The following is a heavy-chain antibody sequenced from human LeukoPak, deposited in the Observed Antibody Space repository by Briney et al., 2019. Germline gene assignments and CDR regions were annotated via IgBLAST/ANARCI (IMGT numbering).Heavy chain of an antibody. CDR3: AKDLAYCGGDCYSSAFDI. V-gene: IGHV3-30*02. D-gene: IGHD2-21*02. CDR2: IRYDGSNK. J-gene: IGHJ3*02. CDR1: GFTFSSYG. Sequence: GGSLRLSCAASGFTFSSYGMHWVRQAPGKGLEWVAFIRYDGSNKYYADSVKGRFTISRDNSKNTLHLQMNSLRAEDTAVYYCAKDLAYCGGDCYSSAFDIWGQGTMVTVSS.